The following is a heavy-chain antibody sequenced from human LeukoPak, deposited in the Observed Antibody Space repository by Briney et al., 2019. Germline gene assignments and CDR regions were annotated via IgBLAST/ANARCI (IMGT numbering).Heavy chain of an antibody. CDR2: ISYDGSNK. CDR1: GFTFSSYA. V-gene: IGHV3-30-3*01. Sequence: PGGSLRLSCAASGFTFSSYAMHWVRQAPGKGLEWVAVISYDGSNKYYADSVKGRFTISRDNSKNTLYLQMNSLRAEDTAVYYCARDSPSYYDFWSGYEGRGYNWFDPWGQGTLVTVSS. J-gene: IGHJ5*02. CDR3: ARDSPSYYDFWSGYEGRGYNWFDP. D-gene: IGHD3-3*01.